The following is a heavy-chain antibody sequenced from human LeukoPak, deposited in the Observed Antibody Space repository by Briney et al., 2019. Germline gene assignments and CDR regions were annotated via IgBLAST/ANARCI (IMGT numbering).Heavy chain of an antibody. V-gene: IGHV3-21*01. D-gene: IGHD3-9*01. CDR3: ARMWYYDILTGYLDAFDI. J-gene: IGHJ3*02. CDR2: ISSSSSYI. Sequence: PGGSLRLSCAASGFTFSSYSMNWVRQAPGKGLEWVSSISSSSSYIYYADSVKGRFTISRDNAKNSLYLQMNSLRAEDTAVYYCARMWYYDILTGYLDAFDIWGQGTMVTVSS. CDR1: GFTFSSYS.